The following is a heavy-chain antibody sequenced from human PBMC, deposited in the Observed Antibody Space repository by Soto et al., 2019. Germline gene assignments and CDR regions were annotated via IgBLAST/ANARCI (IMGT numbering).Heavy chain of an antibody. CDR3: ARGNHRWLQLWYFDL. D-gene: IGHD5-12*01. CDR1: GGTYSSYT. Sequence: QAQLVQFGAEVKKPGSSVTDTCEASGGTYSSYTISWVRHAPGQGLEWMGGSMPIFGRANYTQKVQGRVTITADESTSTAYMELSSLRSEDTAVYYCARGNHRWLQLWYFDLWGRGTLVTVSS. V-gene: IGHV1-69*12. CDR2: SMPIFGRA. J-gene: IGHJ2*01.